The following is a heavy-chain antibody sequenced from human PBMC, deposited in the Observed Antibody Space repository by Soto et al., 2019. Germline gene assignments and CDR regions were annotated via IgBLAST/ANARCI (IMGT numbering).Heavy chain of an antibody. Sequence: SVQVSCQASGGTFSSFGISLVRQAPGQGLEWMGGIIPVFGRPSYAQRFRGRLTITADESTNTSYMELIDLTSEDTAVYYCAREASGYDFWGQGTQVTVSS. CDR1: GGTFSSFG. V-gene: IGHV1-69*13. D-gene: IGHD5-12*01. CDR3: AREASGYDF. J-gene: IGHJ1*01. CDR2: IIPVFGRP.